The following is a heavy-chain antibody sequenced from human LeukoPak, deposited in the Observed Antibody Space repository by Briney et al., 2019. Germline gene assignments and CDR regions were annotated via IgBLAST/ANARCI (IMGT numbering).Heavy chain of an antibody. CDR1: GYTFSNYG. CDR3: AREGGSHFNDAFDI. Sequence: ASVKVSCKASGYTFSNYGITWVRQAPGQGLEWMGWISVYNGNTNYAQKFQGRVTMTTDTSTSTAYMDLRSLRSDDTAVYYCAREGGSHFNDAFDIWGQGTMVTVSS. V-gene: IGHV1-18*01. D-gene: IGHD1-26*01. J-gene: IGHJ3*02. CDR2: ISVYNGNT.